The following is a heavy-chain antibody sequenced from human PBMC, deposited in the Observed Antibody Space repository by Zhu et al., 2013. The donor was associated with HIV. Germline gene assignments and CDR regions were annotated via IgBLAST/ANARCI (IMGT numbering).Heavy chain of an antibody. D-gene: IGHD3-10*01. J-gene: IGHJ5*01. V-gene: IGHV1-69*01. Sequence: QVQLVQSGAEVKKPGSSVKVSCKASGGTFSSYAISWVRQAPGQGLEWMGGIIPIFGTIHYAQPFEDRVTITADELRNTAYMEVKGLRSEDTAVYYCARDGEQYNMDNWFELLGPGNPGHRLL. CDR2: IIPIFGTI. CDR1: GGTFSSYA. CDR3: ARDGEQYNMDNWFEL.